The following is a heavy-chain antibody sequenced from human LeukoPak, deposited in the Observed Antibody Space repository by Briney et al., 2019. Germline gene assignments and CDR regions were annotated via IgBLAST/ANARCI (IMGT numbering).Heavy chain of an antibody. CDR1: GFTFSNYA. D-gene: IGHD6-19*01. CDR2: ISGSGGST. Sequence: GGSLRLSCAASGFTFSNYAMSWVRQAPGKGLEWVSLISGSGGSTYCADSAQGRITISRDNSKNTLYLQMNSLRAEDTAVYYCSGGGWSTDAFDIWGQGTMVTVS. J-gene: IGHJ3*02. V-gene: IGHV3-23*01. CDR3: SGGGWSTDAFDI.